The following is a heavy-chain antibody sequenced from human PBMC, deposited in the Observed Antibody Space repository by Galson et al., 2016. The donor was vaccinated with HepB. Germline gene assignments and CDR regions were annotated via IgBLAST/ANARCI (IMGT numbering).Heavy chain of an antibody. CDR2: ISNDGSNK. J-gene: IGHJ4*02. V-gene: IGHV3-30*04. D-gene: IGHD2-2*01. CDR1: GFTFSGNT. CDR3: AREGGSSSWLDY. Sequence: SLRLSCAGFGFTFSGNTMHWVRQAPGKGLEWVAVISNDGSNKYYGESVRGRFTISRDNSKNMLYLQMNSLRGDDTAVYYCAREGGSSSWLDYWGQGTLVTASS.